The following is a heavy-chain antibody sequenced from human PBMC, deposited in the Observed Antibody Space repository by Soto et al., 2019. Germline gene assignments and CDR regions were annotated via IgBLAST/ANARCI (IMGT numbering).Heavy chain of an antibody. CDR2: ISAYNGNT. CDR3: ARDPYYDFWSCYYTSYYYYGMDV. D-gene: IGHD3-3*01. Sequence: GASVKVSCKASGYTFTSYGISWVRQAPGQGLEWMGWISAYNGNTNYAQKLQGRVTMATDTSTSTAYMELRSLRSDDTAVYYCARDPYYDFWSCYYTSYYYYGMDVWGQGTTVTVSS. CDR1: GYTFTSYG. V-gene: IGHV1-18*04. J-gene: IGHJ6*02.